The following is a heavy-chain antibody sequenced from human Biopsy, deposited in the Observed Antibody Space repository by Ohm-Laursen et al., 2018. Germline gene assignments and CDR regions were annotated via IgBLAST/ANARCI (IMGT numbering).Heavy chain of an antibody. CDR1: GGPIDSYY. Sequence: TLSLTCPVSGGPIDSYYWSWIRQPPGKALGWIGYFYFTGRTSYNPSLKSRVTMSVNTSKKQFSLRLSSVTAADTAVYYCASAGYNPDWNFDLWGRGTRVTVSS. CDR2: FYFTGRT. CDR3: ASAGYNPDWNFDL. V-gene: IGHV4-59*12. J-gene: IGHJ2*01. D-gene: IGHD5-24*01.